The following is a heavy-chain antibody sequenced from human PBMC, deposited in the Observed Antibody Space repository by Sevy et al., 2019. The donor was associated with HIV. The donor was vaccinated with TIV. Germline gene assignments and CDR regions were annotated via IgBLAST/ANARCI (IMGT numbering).Heavy chain of an antibody. Sequence: GGSLRLSCAASGFTFSNYAMHWVRQAPGKWLAWVALIWYDGSKIFYADSVKGRFTISRDNSESTLYLQMNSLRAEDTALYHCAKGGPNSGYDYYFDYWGQGTLVTVSS. J-gene: IGHJ4*02. D-gene: IGHD5-12*01. CDR2: IWYDGSKI. CDR3: AKGGPNSGYDYYFDY. V-gene: IGHV3-33*06. CDR1: GFTFSNYA.